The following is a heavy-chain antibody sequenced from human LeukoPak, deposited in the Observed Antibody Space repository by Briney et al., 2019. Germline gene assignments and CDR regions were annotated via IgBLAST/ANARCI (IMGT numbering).Heavy chain of an antibody. V-gene: IGHV1-18*01. D-gene: IGHD3-3*01. CDR3: ARDGFRAYYDFWSGYYYYMDV. CDR1: GYTFTSYG. CDR2: ISAYNGNT. J-gene: IGHJ6*03. Sequence: VASVKVSCKASGYTFTSYGISWVRQAPGQGLEWMGWISAYNGNTNYAQKLQGRVTMTTDTSTSTAYMELRSLRSDDTAVYYCARDGFRAYYDFWSGYYYYMDVWGKGTTVTVSS.